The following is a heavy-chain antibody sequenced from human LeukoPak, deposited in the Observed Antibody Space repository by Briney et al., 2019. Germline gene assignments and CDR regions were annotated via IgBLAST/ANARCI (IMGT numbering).Heavy chain of an antibody. Sequence: SETLSLTCTVSGGSISSYYWSWIRQPPGKGLEWIGYIYYSGSTNYNPSLKSRVTISVDTSKNQFSLKLSSVTAADTAVYYCARVGDSSVAFDIWGQGTMVTVSS. J-gene: IGHJ3*02. D-gene: IGHD3-22*01. CDR1: GGSISSYY. CDR3: ARVGDSSVAFDI. V-gene: IGHV4-59*12. CDR2: IYYSGST.